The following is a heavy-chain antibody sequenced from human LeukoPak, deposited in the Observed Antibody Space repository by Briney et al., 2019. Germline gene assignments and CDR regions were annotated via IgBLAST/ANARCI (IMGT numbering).Heavy chain of an antibody. D-gene: IGHD3-22*01. Sequence: QASPTPSLTCTVSGDSTSSSSYYWGWIRPPPGKGLEWIGSIYYRASTNYNPSLKSRVTISVDTSKNQFSLKLSSVTAADTAVYYCARDSGEGFPDDSSGYYPQYNWFDPWGQGTLVTVSS. V-gene: IGHV4-39*07. CDR2: IYYRAST. CDR1: GDSTSSSSYY. J-gene: IGHJ5*02. CDR3: ARDSGEGFPDDSSGYYPQYNWFDP.